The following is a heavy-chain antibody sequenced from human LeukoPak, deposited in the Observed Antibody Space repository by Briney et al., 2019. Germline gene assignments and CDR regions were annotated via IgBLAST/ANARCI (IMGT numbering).Heavy chain of an antibody. V-gene: IGHV3-53*05. CDR2: IYSGGST. J-gene: IGHJ4*02. Sequence: GGSLRLSCAASGFTVSSNYMSWVRQAPGKGLEWVSVIYSGGSTYYADSVKGRFTISRDNSKNTLYLQMNSLRAEDTAVYYCARSGYYGIYYFDYWGQGTLVTVSS. CDR3: ARSGYYGIYYFDY. D-gene: IGHD3-22*01. CDR1: GFTVSSNY.